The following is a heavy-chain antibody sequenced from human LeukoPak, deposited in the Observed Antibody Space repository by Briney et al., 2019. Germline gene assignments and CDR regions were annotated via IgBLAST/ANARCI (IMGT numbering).Heavy chain of an antibody. V-gene: IGHV3-66*01. CDR3: ARGGGPTASYYYYGMDV. J-gene: IGHJ6*02. D-gene: IGHD1-26*01. Sequence: GGSLRLSCAASGFTVSSNYMSWVRQAPGKGLEWVSVIYSGGSTYYADSVKGRFTISRDNSKNTLYLQMNSLRAEDTAVYYCARGGGPTASYYYYGMDVWGQGTTVTVSS. CDR1: GFTVSSNY. CDR2: IYSGGST.